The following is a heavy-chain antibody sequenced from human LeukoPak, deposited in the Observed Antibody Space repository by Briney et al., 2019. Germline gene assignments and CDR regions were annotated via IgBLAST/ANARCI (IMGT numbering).Heavy chain of an antibody. CDR3: ARGWSEYYGSGSYYSFNFDY. D-gene: IGHD3-10*01. J-gene: IGHJ4*02. CDR1: GYSISSGYY. CDR2: IYHSGST. V-gene: IGHV4-38-2*02. Sequence: SETLSLTCTVSGYSISSGYYWGWIRQPPGKGLEWIGSIYHSGSTYYNPSLKSRVTMSVDTSKNQFSLKVSSVTAADTAVYYCARGWSEYYGSGSYYSFNFDYWGQGTLVTVSS.